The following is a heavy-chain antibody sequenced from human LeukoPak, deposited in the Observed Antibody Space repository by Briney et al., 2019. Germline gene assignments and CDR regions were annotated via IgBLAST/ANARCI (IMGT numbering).Heavy chain of an antibody. J-gene: IGHJ5*02. V-gene: IGHV3-9*03. D-gene: IGHD6-13*01. CDR1: GFTFDDYA. CDR3: AKDSGSAAAGNRGWFDP. CDR2: ISWNSGSI. Sequence: GRSLRLSCAASGFTFDDYAMHWVRRAPGKGLEWVSGISWNSGSIGYADSVKGRFTISRDNAKNSLYLQMNSLGAEDMALYYCAKDSGSAAAGNRGWFDPWGQGTLATVSS.